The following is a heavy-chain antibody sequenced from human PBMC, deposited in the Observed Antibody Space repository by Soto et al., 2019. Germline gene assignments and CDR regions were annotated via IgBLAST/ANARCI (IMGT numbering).Heavy chain of an antibody. CDR3: AAPYDSSGSHNWFDP. J-gene: IGHJ5*02. D-gene: IGHD3-22*01. CDR1: GFTFTSSA. Sequence: SVKVSCKASGFTFTSSAVQWVRQARGQRLEWIGWIVVGSGNTNYAQKFQERVTITRDMSTSTAYMELSSLRSEDTAVYYCAAPYDSSGSHNWFDPWGQGTLVTVS. CDR2: IVVGSGNT. V-gene: IGHV1-58*01.